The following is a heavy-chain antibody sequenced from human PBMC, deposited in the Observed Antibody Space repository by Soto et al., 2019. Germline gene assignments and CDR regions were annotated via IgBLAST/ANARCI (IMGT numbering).Heavy chain of an antibody. Sequence: QVQLVESGGGVVQPGRSLRLSCTGSGFIFSNFGIHWVRQAPGKGLEWVAVIWYDGSNKYYADSVKGRFTVARDNSKNTVYLEMNSLRVEDTAVYYCGRDNYRAPVDPWGQETLVTVSS. CDR3: GRDNYRAPVDP. V-gene: IGHV3-33*01. J-gene: IGHJ5*02. D-gene: IGHD3-10*01. CDR2: IWYDGSNK. CDR1: GFIFSNFG.